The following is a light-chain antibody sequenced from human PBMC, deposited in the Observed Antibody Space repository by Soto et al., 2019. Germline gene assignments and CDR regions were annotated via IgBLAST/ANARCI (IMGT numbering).Light chain of an antibody. V-gene: IGKV1-12*01. CDR2: AAS. J-gene: IGKJ5*01. Sequence: DIQMTQSPSSVSASVGDTVTITCRASQGVSTWLAWYQQRPGKAPNLLIYAASSLQIGVPSRFSGSGSGTDFTLTIAGLQPEDVATYYCQQGLSFPFTFGQGTRLDIK. CDR1: QGVSTW. CDR3: QQGLSFPFT.